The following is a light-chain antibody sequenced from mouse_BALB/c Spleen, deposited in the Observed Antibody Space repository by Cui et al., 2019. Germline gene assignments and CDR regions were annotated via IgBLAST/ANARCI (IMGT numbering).Light chain of an antibody. V-gene: IGKV8-30*01. CDR1: PRPFYGSNQKSY. CDR2: WAS. J-gene: IGKJ5*01. Sequence: QYAASLAVLVGEKETFSCKSSPRPFYGSNQKSYLAWYQQKPGQSPKLLIYWASTRESGVPARFTGSGSGTDFTLTISSVKAEDLAIYYCQQYYSYPLTFGSGTKLELK. CDR3: QQYYSYPLT.